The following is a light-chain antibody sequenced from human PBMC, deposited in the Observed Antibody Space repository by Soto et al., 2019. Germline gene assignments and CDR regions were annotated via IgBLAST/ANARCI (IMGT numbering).Light chain of an antibody. CDR2: EVT. CDR3: SSYTNINTRACV. CDR1: SSDVGKYDY. Sequence: QSVLTQPPSASGSPGQSVTISCTGTSSDVGKYDYVSWYQQHPGKAPKLIIYEVTDRPSGVSNRFSGSKSGNTAYLTISGLQAEDEAVYYCSSYTNINTRACVFGTGTKVTVL. V-gene: IGLV2-14*01. J-gene: IGLJ1*01.